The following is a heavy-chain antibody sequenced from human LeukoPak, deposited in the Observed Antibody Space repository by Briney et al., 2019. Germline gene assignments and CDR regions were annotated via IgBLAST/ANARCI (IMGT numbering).Heavy chain of an antibody. D-gene: IGHD2-15*01. V-gene: IGHV3-74*01. CDR2: INSDGSST. CDR3: VRSYCGGGSCYGRFDP. J-gene: IGHJ5*02. CDR1: GFTSSSQW. Sequence: GGSLRLSCAASGFTSSSQWMHWVRQVPGKGLVWVSRINSDGSSTTYADSVKGRFTISRDNAKNTLFLQMNSLRAEDTAIYYCVRSYCGGGSCYGRFDPWGQGTLVTVSS.